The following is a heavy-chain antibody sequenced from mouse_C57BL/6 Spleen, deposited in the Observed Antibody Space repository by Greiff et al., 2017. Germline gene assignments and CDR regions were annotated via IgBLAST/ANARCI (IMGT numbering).Heavy chain of an antibody. J-gene: IGHJ4*01. D-gene: IGHD1-1*01. V-gene: IGHV1-76*01. CDR3: ATPYYYGSSHYAMDY. CDR2: FYPGSGNT. Sequence: VQLQQSGAELVRPGASVKLSCKASGYTFTDYYINWVKQRPGQGLEWIARFYPGSGNTYYNEKFKGKATLTAEKSSSTAYMQLSSLTSEDSAVYFCATPYYYGSSHYAMDYWGQGTSVTVSS. CDR1: GYTFTDYY.